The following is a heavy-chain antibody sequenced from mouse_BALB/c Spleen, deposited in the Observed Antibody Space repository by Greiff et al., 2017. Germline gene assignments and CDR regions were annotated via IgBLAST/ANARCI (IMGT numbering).Heavy chain of an antibody. V-gene: IGHV1-67*01. Sequence: QVQLKASGPEVVRPGVSVKISCKGSGYTFTDYAMPWVKQSHAKSLEWIGVISTYNGNTNYNQKFKGKATMTVDKSSSTDYMELARLTSEDSAIYYCARHGNYLYYAMDYWGQGTSVTVSS. CDR2: ISTYNGNT. CDR1: GYTFTDYA. CDR3: ARHGNYLYYAMDY. J-gene: IGHJ4*01. D-gene: IGHD2-1*01.